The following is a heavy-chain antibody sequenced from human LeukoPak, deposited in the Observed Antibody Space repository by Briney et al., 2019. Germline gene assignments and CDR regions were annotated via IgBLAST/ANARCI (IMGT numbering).Heavy chain of an antibody. V-gene: IGHV4-59*12. J-gene: IGHJ5*02. Sequence: PSETLSLTCTVSGGSISSYYWSWIRQPPGKGLEWIGYIYYSGSTNYNPSLKSRVTISVDTSKNQFSLKLSSVTAADTAVYYCARGLFGVVIIGYNWFDPWGQGTLVTVSS. CDR3: ARGLFGVVIIGYNWFDP. CDR2: IYYSGST. D-gene: IGHD3-3*01. CDR1: GGSISSYY.